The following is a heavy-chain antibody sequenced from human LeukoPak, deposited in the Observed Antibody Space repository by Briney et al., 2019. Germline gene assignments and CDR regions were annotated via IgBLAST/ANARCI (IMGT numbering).Heavy chain of an antibody. D-gene: IGHD3-22*01. CDR2: IIPIFGKA. J-gene: IGHJ5*02. V-gene: IGHV1-69*05. CDR3: ARVYYDSSGYYYGPASGWFDP. Sequence: SVKVSCKPSRGTFSSYAISWVRQAPGQELEWMGGIIPIFGKANYAQKFQGRVTITTDESTSTAYMKLSSLRSEDSAVYYCARVYYDSSGYYYGPASGWFDPWGQGTLVTVSS. CDR1: RGTFSSYA.